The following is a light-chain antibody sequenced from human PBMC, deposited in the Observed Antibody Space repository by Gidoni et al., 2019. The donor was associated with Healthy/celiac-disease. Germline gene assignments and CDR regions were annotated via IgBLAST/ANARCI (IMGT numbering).Light chain of an antibody. Sequence: IQMTQSPSSLSASVGERVTITCRASQSISSYLNWYQQKPGKAPKLLIYAASSLQSGVPSRFSGSGSGTDFTLTISSLQPEDFATYYCQQSYSTPSTFGGGTKVEIK. V-gene: IGKV1-39*01. CDR3: QQSYSTPST. CDR2: AAS. CDR1: QSISSY. J-gene: IGKJ4*01.